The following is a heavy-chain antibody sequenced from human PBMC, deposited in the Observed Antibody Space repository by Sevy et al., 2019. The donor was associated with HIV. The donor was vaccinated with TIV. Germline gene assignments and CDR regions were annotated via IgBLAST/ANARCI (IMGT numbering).Heavy chain of an antibody. CDR2: INSDGSST. CDR1: GFTFSSYW. CDR3: ARGGYYYDSSGYYYHYGMDV. J-gene: IGHJ6*02. D-gene: IGHD3-22*01. Sequence: GGSLRLSCAASGFTFSSYWMHWVRQAPGKGLVWVSRINSDGSSTSYADYVKGRFTISRDNAKNTLYLQMNSLRAEDTAVYYCARGGYYYDSSGYYYHYGMDVWGQGTTVTVSS. V-gene: IGHV3-74*01.